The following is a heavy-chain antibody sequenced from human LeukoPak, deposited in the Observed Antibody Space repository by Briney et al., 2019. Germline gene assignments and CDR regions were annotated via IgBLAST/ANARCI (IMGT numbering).Heavy chain of an antibody. V-gene: IGHV3-30*04. J-gene: IGHJ5*02. D-gene: IGHD5-12*01. Sequence: GGSLRLSCAASGFTFSSYAMHWVRQAPGKGLEWVAVISYDGSNKYYADSVKGRFTISRDNSKNTLYLQLNSLRAEDTAVYYCAREGGGYDYPWFDPWGQGTLVTVSS. CDR1: GFTFSSYA. CDR3: AREGGGYDYPWFDP. CDR2: ISYDGSNK.